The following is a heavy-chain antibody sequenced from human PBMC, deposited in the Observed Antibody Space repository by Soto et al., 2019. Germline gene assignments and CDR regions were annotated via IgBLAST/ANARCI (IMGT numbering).Heavy chain of an antibody. CDR1: GGSRSDYF. Sequence: SETLPLTCVVSGGSRSDYFWSWIRQPPGMALEWIGEINHLGSINYNPSLKSRVTISVDTSKIEFSLKLSSVTAADTAVYYCARGGDYSDSSGYYPFDYWGQGILVTVSS. CDR3: ARGGDYSDSSGYYPFDY. V-gene: IGHV4-34*09. CDR2: INHLGSI. D-gene: IGHD3-22*01. J-gene: IGHJ4*02.